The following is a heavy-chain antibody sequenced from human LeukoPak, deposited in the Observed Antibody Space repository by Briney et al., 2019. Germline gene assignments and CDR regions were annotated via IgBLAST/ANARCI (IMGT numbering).Heavy chain of an antibody. CDR3: ARVYSLMDRAEYYFDS. Sequence: PVGSLRLSCAASGFTVSSNYMSWVRQAPGKGLEWVSVIYSGGGTNSADSVKGRFTISRDNSKNTLYLQMNSLRAEDTAVYYCARVYSLMDRAEYYFDSWGQGTLVTVSS. CDR1: GFTVSSNY. J-gene: IGHJ4*02. CDR2: IYSGGGT. V-gene: IGHV3-53*01. D-gene: IGHD2-21*01.